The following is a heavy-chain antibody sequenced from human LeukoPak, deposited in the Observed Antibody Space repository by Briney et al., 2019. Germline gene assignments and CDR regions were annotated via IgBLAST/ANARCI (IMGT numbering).Heavy chain of an antibody. D-gene: IGHD6-19*01. CDR3: AKPYSGWTSFDY. CDR2: ISGSGRNT. J-gene: IGHJ4*02. Sequence: GGSLRLSCAASGFTFRSYAMSWVRRAPGKGLEWVSAISGSGRNTYYADSVKGRFTISRDDSKNTLYLQMNSLSVEDTAVYYCAKPYSGWTSFDYWGQGTLVTVSS. CDR1: GFTFRSYA. V-gene: IGHV3-23*01.